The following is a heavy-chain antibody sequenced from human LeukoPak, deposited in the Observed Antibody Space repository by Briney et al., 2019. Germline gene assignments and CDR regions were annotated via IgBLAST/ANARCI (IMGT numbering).Heavy chain of an antibody. CDR1: GFTFSSYE. CDR3: ARDIVATDGNY. V-gene: IGHV3-48*03. CDR2: ISSSGRTI. J-gene: IGHJ4*02. D-gene: IGHD5-12*01. Sequence: PGGSLRLSCAASGFTFSSYEMNWVRQAPGKGLEWISYISSSGRTIYYADSVKDRFAISRDNAKNSLYLQMNSLRAEDTAVYYCARDIVATDGNYWGQGTLVTVSS.